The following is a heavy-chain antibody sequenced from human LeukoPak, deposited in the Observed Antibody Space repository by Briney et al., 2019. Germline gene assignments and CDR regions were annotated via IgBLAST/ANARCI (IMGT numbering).Heavy chain of an antibody. CDR2: ISYDGSNK. V-gene: IGHV3-30-3*01. CDR1: GFTFSSYA. J-gene: IGHJ4*02. CDR3: AKDGAPWHYDSSGYYYSPDY. Sequence: GRSLRLSCAASGFTFSSYAMHWVRQAPGKGLEWVAVISYDGSNKYYADSVKGRFTISRDNSKNTLYLQMNSLRAEDTAVYYGAKDGAPWHYDSSGYYYSPDYWGQGTLVTVSS. D-gene: IGHD3-22*01.